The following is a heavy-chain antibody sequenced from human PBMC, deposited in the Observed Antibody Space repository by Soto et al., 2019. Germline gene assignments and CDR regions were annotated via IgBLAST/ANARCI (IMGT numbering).Heavy chain of an antibody. D-gene: IGHD2-15*01. Sequence: QVQLQESGPGLVKPSETLSLTCTISGGPISGYYWSWIRQPPRKCLEWIGYVYYTGSTKYTPSLVSRFAMSADTSKNHVSLNVTSVAAADTAVYYCAKYRRKDAEGYTLAFWGQGTLVTVSS. J-gene: IGHJ4*02. CDR3: AKYRRKDAEGYTLAF. CDR2: VYYTGST. V-gene: IGHV4-59*01. CDR1: GGPISGYY.